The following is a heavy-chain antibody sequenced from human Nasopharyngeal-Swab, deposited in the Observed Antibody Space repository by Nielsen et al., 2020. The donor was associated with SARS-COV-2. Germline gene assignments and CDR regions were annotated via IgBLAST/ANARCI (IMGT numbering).Heavy chain of an antibody. D-gene: IGHD3-22*01. CDR3: AKDGLYYYDSSAHPAEYFQN. Sequence: GESLKISCAASGFTFSSYAMNWVRQSPGKGLEWVSNIGGSGTSTYYADSVKGRFTIPRDNSKNALFLQMNSLRADDTAVYYCAKDGLYYYDSSAHPAEYFQNWGQGTLVTVSS. CDR2: IGGSGTST. V-gene: IGHV3-23*01. CDR1: GFTFSSYA. J-gene: IGHJ1*01.